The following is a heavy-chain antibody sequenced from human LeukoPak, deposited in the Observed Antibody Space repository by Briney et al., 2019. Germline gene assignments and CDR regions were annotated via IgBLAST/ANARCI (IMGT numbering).Heavy chain of an antibody. Sequence: PSETLSLTCTVSGGSISSYYWSWIRQPPGKGLEWIGYIYYSGSTYYNPSLKSRVTISVDTSKNQFSLKLSSVTAADTAVYYCAIHGYSGYDLEDYWGQGTLVTVSS. V-gene: IGHV4-59*04. J-gene: IGHJ4*02. CDR2: IYYSGST. CDR1: GGSISSYY. CDR3: AIHGYSGYDLEDY. D-gene: IGHD5-12*01.